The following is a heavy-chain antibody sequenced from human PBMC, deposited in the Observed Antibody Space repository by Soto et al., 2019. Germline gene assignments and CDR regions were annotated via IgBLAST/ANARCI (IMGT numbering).Heavy chain of an antibody. Sequence: QVHLVQSGAEVKKPGSSVKVSCKASGGTFSTSSINWLRQAPGQRPEWMGNILPVFGTADYAQKFRDRVTNTADKSTNTAYMELRSLFSEDAAVYYCARGHDYGRSSDAFDIWGQGTMVTVSS. CDR2: ILPVFGTA. D-gene: IGHD3-16*01. V-gene: IGHV1-69*14. CDR3: ARGHDYGRSSDAFDI. CDR1: GGTFSTSS. J-gene: IGHJ3*02.